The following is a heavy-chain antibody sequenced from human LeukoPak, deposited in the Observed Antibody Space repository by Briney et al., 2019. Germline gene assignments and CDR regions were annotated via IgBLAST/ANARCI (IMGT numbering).Heavy chain of an antibody. CDR2: IYISGTT. D-gene: IGHD3-10*01. J-gene: IGHJ5*02. CDR3: ARLGYDSGTRGLDP. CDR1: GGAISSHD. Sequence: SETLSLTCTVSGGAISSHDWSWIRQPPGPGLGWMGRIYISGTTNYNPSLTLRVTLSLATSKTKIPLKLTPVSVTGTAVYYCARLGYDSGTRGLDPWGQGTLVTVSS. V-gene: IGHV4-4*07.